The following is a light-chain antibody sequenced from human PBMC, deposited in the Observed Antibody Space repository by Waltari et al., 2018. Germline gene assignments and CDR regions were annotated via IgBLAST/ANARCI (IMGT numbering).Light chain of an antibody. CDR1: QTVITY. CDR2: DAS. V-gene: IGKV3-11*01. CDR3: QQRYYWPPWT. J-gene: IGKJ1*01. Sequence: EIVLTQSPATLPLSPGEMATLSCRASQTVITYLAWYQQKPGQAPRLLISDASNRVPGIPARFSGSGSGTDFTLTISSLEPEDFAVYYCQQRYYWPPWTFGQGTKVELK.